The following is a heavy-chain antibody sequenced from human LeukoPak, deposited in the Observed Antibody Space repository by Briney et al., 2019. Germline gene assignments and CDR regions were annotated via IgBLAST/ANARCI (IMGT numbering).Heavy chain of an antibody. V-gene: IGHV4-34*01. D-gene: IGHD2-15*01. Sequence: SETLSLTCAVYGGSFSGYYWSWIRQPPGKGLEWIGEINHSGSTNYNPSLKSRVTISVDTSKNQFSLKLSSVTAADTAVYYCARVMANCSGGSCYGKFDPWGQGTLVTVSS. CDR3: ARVMANCSGGSCYGKFDP. J-gene: IGHJ5*02. CDR2: INHSGST. CDR1: GGSFSGYY.